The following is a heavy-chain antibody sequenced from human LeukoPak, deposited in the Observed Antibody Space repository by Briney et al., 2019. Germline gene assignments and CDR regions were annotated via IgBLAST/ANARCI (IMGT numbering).Heavy chain of an antibody. CDR3: AKFYDILTGYFDY. D-gene: IGHD3-9*01. CDR2: ISYSGANS. Sequence: TGGSLRLSCAASGFTFSGSAMSWVRQPPGEGLEWVPLISYSGANSYYTDSVRGRFTISRDNSKDTLYLQMNSLRAEDTAVYYCAKFYDILTGYFDYWGQGTLVTVSS. CDR1: GFTFSGSA. J-gene: IGHJ4*02. V-gene: IGHV3-23*01.